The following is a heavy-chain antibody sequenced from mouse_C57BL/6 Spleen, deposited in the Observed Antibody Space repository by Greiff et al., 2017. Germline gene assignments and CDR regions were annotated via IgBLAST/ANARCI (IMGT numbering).Heavy chain of an antibody. CDR1: GYSFTSYY. V-gene: IGHV1-66*01. D-gene: IGHD2-3*01. J-gene: IGHJ1*03. Sequence: QVHVKQSGPELVKPGASVKISCKASGYSFTSYYIHWVKQRPGQGLEWIGWIYPGSGNTKYNEKFKGKATLTADTSSSTAYMQLSSLTSEDSAVYYCARDGYKGYFDVWGTGTTVTVSS. CDR2: IYPGSGNT. CDR3: ARDGYKGYFDV.